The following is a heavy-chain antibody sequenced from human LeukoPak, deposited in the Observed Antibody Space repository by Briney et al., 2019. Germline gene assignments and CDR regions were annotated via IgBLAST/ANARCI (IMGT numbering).Heavy chain of an antibody. CDR1: GGSISSGGYY. CDR3: AREEYTTVTFDY. D-gene: IGHD4-17*01. V-gene: IGHV4-31*03. CDR2: IYYSGST. J-gene: IGHJ4*02. Sequence: TLSLTCTVSGGSISSGGYYWSWIRQHPGKGLEWIGYIYYSGSTYYNPSLKSRVTISVDTSKNQFSLKLSSVTAADTAVYYCAREEYTTVTFDYWGQGTLVTVSS.